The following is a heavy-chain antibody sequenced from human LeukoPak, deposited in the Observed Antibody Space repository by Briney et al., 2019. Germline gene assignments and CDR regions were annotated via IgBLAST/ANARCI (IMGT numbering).Heavy chain of an antibody. Sequence: ASVKVSCKASVYTFTSYAINWVRQATGQGLEWMGWMNPNSGNTGYAQKFQGRVTMTRNTSISTAYMELSSLRSEDTAVYYWARIEGGGDYGVYYYYGMDVWGQGTTVTVSS. CDR1: VYTFTSYA. J-gene: IGHJ6*02. D-gene: IGHD4-17*01. CDR3: ARIEGGGDYGVYYYYGMDV. V-gene: IGHV1-8*01. CDR2: MNPNSGNT.